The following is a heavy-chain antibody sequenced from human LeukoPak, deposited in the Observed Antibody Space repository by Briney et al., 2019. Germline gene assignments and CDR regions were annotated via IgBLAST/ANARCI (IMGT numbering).Heavy chain of an antibody. CDR2: ISGSGGST. CDR1: GFTFSSYG. D-gene: IGHD2-2*01. J-gene: IGHJ4*02. CDR3: ARGLGYCSSTSCSYYFDY. V-gene: IGHV3-48*04. Sequence: GGSLRLSCAASGFTFSSYGMNWVRQAPGKGLEWVSGISGSGGSTYYADSVKGRFTISRDNAKNSLYLQMNSLRAEDTAVYYCARGLGYCSSTSCSYYFDYWGQGTLVTVSS.